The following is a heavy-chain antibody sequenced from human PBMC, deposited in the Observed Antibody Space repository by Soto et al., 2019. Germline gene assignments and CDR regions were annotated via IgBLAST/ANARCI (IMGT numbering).Heavy chain of an antibody. Sequence: GGSLRLSCAASGFTFSRDSMNWVREAPGKGLEWVSSISSSSSYIYYADSVKGRFTISRDNAKNSLYLQMNSLRAEDTAVYYCARVGHSIAAAGPNSFDPWGQGTLVTVSS. CDR2: ISSSSSYI. J-gene: IGHJ5*02. V-gene: IGHV3-21*01. CDR3: ARVGHSIAAAGPNSFDP. CDR1: GFTFSRDS. D-gene: IGHD6-13*01.